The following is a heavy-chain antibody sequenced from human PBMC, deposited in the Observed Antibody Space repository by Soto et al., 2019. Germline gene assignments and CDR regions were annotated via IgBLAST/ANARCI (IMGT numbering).Heavy chain of an antibody. D-gene: IGHD1-1*01. J-gene: IGHJ4*02. CDR2: IYYSGST. CDR1: GGSISSGGYS. V-gene: IGHV4-30-2*01. CDR3: AREKNWNGFDY. Sequence: SETLSLTCAVSGGSISSGGYSWSWIRQPPGKGLEWIGYIYYSGSTYYNPSLKSRVAISVDTSKNQFSLKLSSVTAADTAVYYCAREKNWNGFDYWGQGTLVTVYS.